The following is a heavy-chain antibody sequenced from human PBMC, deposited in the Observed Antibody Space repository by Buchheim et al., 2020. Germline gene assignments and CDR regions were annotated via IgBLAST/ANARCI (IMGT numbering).Heavy chain of an antibody. Sequence: QVQLVESGGGVVQPGRSLRLSCAASGFTFSSYGMHWVRQAPGKGLEWVAVISYDGSNKYYADSVKGRFTISRDNSKNTLYLQMNSLRAEDTAVYYCAREIYGDYEGNYFDYWGQGTL. V-gene: IGHV3-30*03. D-gene: IGHD4-17*01. J-gene: IGHJ4*02. CDR1: GFTFSSYG. CDR3: AREIYGDYEGNYFDY. CDR2: ISYDGSNK.